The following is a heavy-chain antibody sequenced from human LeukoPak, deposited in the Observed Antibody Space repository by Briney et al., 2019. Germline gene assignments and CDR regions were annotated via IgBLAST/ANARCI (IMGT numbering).Heavy chain of an antibody. J-gene: IGHJ4*02. V-gene: IGHV1-3*01. D-gene: IGHD2-15*01. CDR2: INAGNGNT. Sequence: ASVTVSCKASGYTFTSYAMHWVRQAPGQRLEWMGWINAGNGNTKYSQKFQGRVTITRDTPASTAYMELSSLRSEDTAVYYCARDPTAYCSGGSCYSGALDYWGQGTLVTVSS. CDR3: ARDPTAYCSGGSCYSGALDY. CDR1: GYTFTSYA.